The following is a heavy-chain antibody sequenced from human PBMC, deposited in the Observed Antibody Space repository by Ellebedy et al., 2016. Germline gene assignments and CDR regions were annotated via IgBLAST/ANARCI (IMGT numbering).Heavy chain of an antibody. CDR3: ARVEEYSSSGPYYYYGMDV. V-gene: IGHV3-53*01. D-gene: IGHD6-6*01. CDR1: GFTVSSNY. J-gene: IGHJ6*02. Sequence: GGSLRLSCAASGFTVSSNYMSWVRQAPGKGLEWVSVIYSGGSTYYADSVKGRFTISRDNSKNTLYLQMNSLRAEDTAVYYCARVEEYSSSGPYYYYGMDVWGQGTTVTVSS. CDR2: IYSGGST.